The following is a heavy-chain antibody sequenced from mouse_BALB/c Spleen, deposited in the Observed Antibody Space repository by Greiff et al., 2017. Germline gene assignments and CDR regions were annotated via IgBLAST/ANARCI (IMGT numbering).Heavy chain of an antibody. CDR1: GFSLTSYG. V-gene: IGHV2-9*02. CDR2: IWAGGST. J-gene: IGHJ2*01. D-gene: IGHD1-1*01. Sequence: VKLMESGPGLVAPSQSLSITCTVSGFSLTSYGVHWVRQPPGKGLEWLGVIWAGGSTNYNSALMSRLSISKDNSKSQVFLKMNSLQTDDTAMYYCARDSSYYFDYWGQGTTLTVSS. CDR3: ARDSSYYFDY.